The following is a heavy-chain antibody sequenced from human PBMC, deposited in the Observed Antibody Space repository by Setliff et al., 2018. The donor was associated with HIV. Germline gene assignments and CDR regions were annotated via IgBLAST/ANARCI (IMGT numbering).Heavy chain of an antibody. Sequence: GGSLRLSCAASGFTFSSYSMNWVRQAPGKGLEWVSYISSSGTTIRYADSVKGRFTISRDNAQKSLYLQMNSLRAEDTAVYYCARDGLEGDMAGRQRTYAFGYWGQGTLVTVSS. D-gene: IGHD2-15*01. CDR2: ISSSGTTI. CDR3: ARDGLEGDMAGRQRTYAFGY. CDR1: GFTFSSYS. V-gene: IGHV3-48*01. J-gene: IGHJ4*02.